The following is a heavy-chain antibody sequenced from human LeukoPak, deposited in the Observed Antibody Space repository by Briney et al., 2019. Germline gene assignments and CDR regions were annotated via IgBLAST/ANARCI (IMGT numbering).Heavy chain of an antibody. Sequence: GGSLRLSCVASGFTFTRSAMHWVRQAPGKGLEWVAFIQYDGDNKYYADSVRGRFTISRDDSQNTLYLQMNSLTVEDTAVYYCAKRWDSTWSYFDLWGQGTLVTVSS. J-gene: IGHJ4*02. D-gene: IGHD1-26*01. CDR3: AKRWDSTWSYFDL. CDR2: IQYDGDNK. CDR1: GFTFTRSA. V-gene: IGHV3-30*02.